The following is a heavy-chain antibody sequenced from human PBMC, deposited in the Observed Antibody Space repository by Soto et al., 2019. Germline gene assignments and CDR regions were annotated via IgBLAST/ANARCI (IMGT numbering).Heavy chain of an antibody. CDR2: VNPDGSTT. CDR3: AKVDSGSYDWCDP. J-gene: IGHJ5*02. CDR1: KFSFSGYW. D-gene: IGHD1-26*01. Sequence: EVQLVESGGGLVQPGGSLRLSCAASKFSFSGYWMHWVRQAPGKGLMWVSRVNPDGSTTTYEDSVKGRFTISRDNAKNTVFLQMNSLRADDTAVYYCAKVDSGSYDWCDPWGAGTLVTVSS. V-gene: IGHV3-74*01.